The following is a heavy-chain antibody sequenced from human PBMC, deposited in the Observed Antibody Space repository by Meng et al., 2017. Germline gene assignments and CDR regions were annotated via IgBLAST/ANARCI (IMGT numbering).Heavy chain of an antibody. D-gene: IGHD6-13*01. V-gene: IGHV3-23*01. CDR1: GFTFSSYA. CDR3: AKGAYSSSWYYFGY. J-gene: IGHJ4*02. CDR2: ISGSGGST. Sequence: GESLKISCAASGFTFSSYAMSWVRQAPGKGLEWVSAISGSGGSTYYADSVKGRFTISRDNSKNTLYLQMNSLRAEDTAVYYCAKGAYSSSWYYFGYWGQGTLVTVSS.